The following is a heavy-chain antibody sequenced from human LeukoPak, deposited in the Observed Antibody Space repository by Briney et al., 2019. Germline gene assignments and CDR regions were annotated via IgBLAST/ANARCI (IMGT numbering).Heavy chain of an antibody. D-gene: IGHD2/OR15-2a*01. J-gene: IGHJ4*02. V-gene: IGHV4-34*01. CDR1: GGSFSVYY. CDR2: INHSGST. CDR3: ARRGLYGLIY. Sequence: KASETLSLTCAVYGGSFSVYYWSWIRHPPGKGLEWIGEINHSGSTNYNPSLKSRVTISVETCKNQFSLKLSSVTVEDTAVYYCARRGLYGLIYWGQESLVTVSS.